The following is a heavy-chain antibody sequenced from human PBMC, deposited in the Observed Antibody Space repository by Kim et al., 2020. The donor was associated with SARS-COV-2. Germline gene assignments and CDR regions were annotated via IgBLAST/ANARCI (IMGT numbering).Heavy chain of an antibody. V-gene: IGHV3-33*01. CDR1: GFTFSSYG. J-gene: IGHJ6*02. CDR2: IWYDGSNK. D-gene: IGHD3-16*02. CDR3: ARDPGLYDYVWASYRPFYYGMDV. Sequence: GGSLRLSYAASGFTFSSYGMHWVRQAPGKGLEWVAVIWYDGSNKYYADSVKGRFTISRDNSKNTLYLQMNSLRAEDTAVYYCARDPGLYDYVWASYRPFYYGMDVWGQGTTVTVSS.